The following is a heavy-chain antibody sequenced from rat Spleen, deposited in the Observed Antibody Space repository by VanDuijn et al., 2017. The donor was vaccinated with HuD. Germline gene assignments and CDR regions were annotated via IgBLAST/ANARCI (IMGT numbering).Heavy chain of an antibody. D-gene: IGHD1-12*02. Sequence: EVQLVESGGGLVQPGRSLKLSCVASGFTFNNYWMTWIRQAPGKGLVWVASIVKNGGRTYYADPVKGRFKISRDNAKSTLYLQMNSLRSEDTATYYCTRTDYDGSYYRSYYWYFDFWGPGTMVTVSS. CDR1: GFTFNNYW. CDR2: IVKNGGRT. J-gene: IGHJ1*01. V-gene: IGHV5-31*01. CDR3: TRTDYDGSYYRSYYWYFDF.